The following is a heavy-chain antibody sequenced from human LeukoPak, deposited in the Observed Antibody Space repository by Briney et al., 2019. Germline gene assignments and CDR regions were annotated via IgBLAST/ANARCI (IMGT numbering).Heavy chain of an antibody. CDR2: IRYDGSNK. D-gene: IGHD3-22*01. CDR1: GFTFSSYG. V-gene: IGHV3-30*02. CDR3: AKIINDSRDY. J-gene: IGHJ4*02. Sequence: GRSLRLSCAASGFTFSSYGMHWVRQAPGKGLEWVAFIRYDGSNKYYADSVKGRFTISRDNSKNTLYLQMNSLRAEDTAVYYCAKIINDSRDYWGQGTLVTVSS.